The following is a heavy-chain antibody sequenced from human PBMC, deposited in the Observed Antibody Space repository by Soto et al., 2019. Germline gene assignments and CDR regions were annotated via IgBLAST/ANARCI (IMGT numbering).Heavy chain of an antibody. D-gene: IGHD2-21*02. V-gene: IGHV1-3*01. CDR2: INAGNGNT. Sequence: ASVKVSCKASGYTFTSYAMHWVRQAPGQRLEWMGWINAGNGNTKYSQKFQGRFTISRDNSKNTLYLQMNSLRAEDTAVYYCAKGRASDCPGCTQDYWGQGTLVTVSS. CDR1: GYTFTSYA. CDR3: AKGRASDCPGCTQDY. J-gene: IGHJ4*02.